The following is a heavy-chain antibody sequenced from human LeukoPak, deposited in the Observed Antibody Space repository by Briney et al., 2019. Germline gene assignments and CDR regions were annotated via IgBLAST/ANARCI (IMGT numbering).Heavy chain of an antibody. V-gene: IGHV4-59*01. CDR1: GGSISSYY. CDR2: IYYSGST. J-gene: IGHJ4*02. D-gene: IGHD4-17*01. CDR3: ARGRRLSGILDY. Sequence: PSETLSLTCTVSGGSISSYYWSWIRQPPGKGLEWIGYIYYSGSTNYNPSLKSRVTISVDTSNNQFSLRLSSVTAADTAVYYCARGRRLSGILDYWGQGILVTVSS.